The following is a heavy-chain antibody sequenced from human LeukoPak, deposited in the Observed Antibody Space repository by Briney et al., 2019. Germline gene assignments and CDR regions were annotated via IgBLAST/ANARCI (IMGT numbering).Heavy chain of an antibody. D-gene: IGHD2-2*01. J-gene: IGHJ4*02. Sequence: SQTLSLTCSVSGGSISSGDHYWPWIRQPPGGGLEWMGFITLYSDTTSYNPSLKSRLMISIDTSKNQFSLTLTSVTAADTAVYFCARGFGYDFADYWGQGSLVTVSS. CDR1: GGSISSGDHY. CDR2: ITLYSDTT. V-gene: IGHV4-30-4*01. CDR3: ARGFGYDFADY.